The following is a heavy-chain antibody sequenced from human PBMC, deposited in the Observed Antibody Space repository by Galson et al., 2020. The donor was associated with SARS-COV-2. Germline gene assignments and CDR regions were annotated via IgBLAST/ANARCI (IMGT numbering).Heavy chain of an antibody. Sequence: TGGSLSLSCAASGFILSNNYMSWVRQPPGKGLEWVSVIYDDGSAYYADSVKARFTISRDNSRNPLYLQMNSLRAEDTAVYYCARGSSYASGPWDWGQGTLVTVSS. CDR2: IYDDGSA. V-gene: IGHV3-66*01. D-gene: IGHD3-16*01. J-gene: IGHJ4*02. CDR3: ARGSSYASGPWD. CDR1: GFILSNNY.